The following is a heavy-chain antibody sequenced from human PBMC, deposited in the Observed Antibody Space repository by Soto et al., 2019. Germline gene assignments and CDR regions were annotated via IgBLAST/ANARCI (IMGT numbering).Heavy chain of an antibody. CDR3: VVLWPPPTPV. CDR2: INSDGSST. D-gene: IGHD6-6*01. CDR1: GFTFSSYW. V-gene: IGHV3-74*01. J-gene: IGHJ6*02. Sequence: EVQLVESGGGLVQPGGSLRLSCAASGFTFSSYWMHWVRQAPGKGLVWVSRINSDGSSTNYADSVKGRFASSRDNAKNARSLHMNILRAEDSAVHYCVVLWPPPTPVWGQGTPVTVS.